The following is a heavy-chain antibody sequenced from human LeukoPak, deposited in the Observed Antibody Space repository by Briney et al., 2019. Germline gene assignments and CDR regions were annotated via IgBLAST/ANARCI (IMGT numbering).Heavy chain of an antibody. Sequence: GGSLRLSCAASGFTFSSYSVNWVRQAPGKGLEWVSSITSSSYIYYADSVKGRFTISRDNAKNSLYLQMNSLGAEDTAVYYCAGSPSSLDVFDIWGQGTMVIVSS. CDR2: ITSSSYI. V-gene: IGHV3-21*01. CDR1: GFTFSSYS. J-gene: IGHJ3*02. CDR3: AGSPSSLDVFDI. D-gene: IGHD2-2*01.